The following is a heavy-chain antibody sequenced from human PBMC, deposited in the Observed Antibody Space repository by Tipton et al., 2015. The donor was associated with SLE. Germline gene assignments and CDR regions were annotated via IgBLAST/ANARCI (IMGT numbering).Heavy chain of an antibody. CDR3: AGGTGAYFDH. CDR2: IRADGSNK. D-gene: IGHD3-16*01. V-gene: IGHV3-30*02. J-gene: IGHJ4*02. Sequence: SLRLSCAASGFTFSTSAMHWVRQAPGKGLEWVAFIRADGSNKDYADSVKGRFTISRDNSKNTLYLQMNRLRVEDTAVYYCAGGTGAYFDHWGQGTLVTVPS. CDR1: GFTFSTSA.